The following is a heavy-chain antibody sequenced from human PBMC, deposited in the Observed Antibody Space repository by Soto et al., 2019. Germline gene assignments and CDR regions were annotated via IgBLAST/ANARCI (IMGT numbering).Heavy chain of an antibody. CDR3: ARKVEARGGEYDY. CDR2: ISGYNGNR. D-gene: IGHD3-16*01. CDR1: GYTFTTYG. V-gene: IGHV1-18*01. J-gene: IGHJ4*02. Sequence: QVQLVQSGAEVKKPGASVKVSCKASGYTFTTYGISWMRQAPGQGLEWMGWISGYNGNRNYAQNHKGRATVPTDPSRSTAYMELRNRRSDDPPVYYCARKVEARGGEYDYWGQGTLVIVSS.